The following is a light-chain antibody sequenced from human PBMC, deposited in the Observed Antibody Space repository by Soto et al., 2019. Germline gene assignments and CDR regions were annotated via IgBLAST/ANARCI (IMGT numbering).Light chain of an antibody. J-gene: IGLJ3*02. CDR3: CSYAGSFTWV. Sequence: QSALTQPRSVSGSPGQSVTVSCTGTSSDVGSYKYVSWYQHHPGKAPKLMIYDVTYRPSGVPDRFSGSKSGNTASLTISGLQAEDEADYYCCSYAGSFTWVFGGGTQLTVL. CDR1: SSDVGSYKY. CDR2: DVT. V-gene: IGLV2-11*01.